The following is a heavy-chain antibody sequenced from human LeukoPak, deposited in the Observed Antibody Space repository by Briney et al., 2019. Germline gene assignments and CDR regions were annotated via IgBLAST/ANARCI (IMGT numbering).Heavy chain of an antibody. CDR3: ARDKYDFWSRYSNWFDP. J-gene: IGHJ5*02. Sequence: GGSLRLSCAASGFTFSSYSMNWFRQAPEKGLEWVSSISSSSSYIYYADSVKGRFTISRDNAKNSLYLQMNSLRAEDTAVYYCARDKYDFWSRYSNWFDPWGQGTLVTVSS. V-gene: IGHV3-21*01. CDR2: ISSSSSYI. D-gene: IGHD3-3*01. CDR1: GFTFSSYS.